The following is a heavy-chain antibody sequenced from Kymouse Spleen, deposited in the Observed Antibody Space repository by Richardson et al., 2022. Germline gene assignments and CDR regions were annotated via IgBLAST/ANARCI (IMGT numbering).Heavy chain of an antibody. Sequence: EVQLVESGGGLVQPGRSLRLSCAASGFTFDDYAMHWVRQAPGKGLEWVSGISWNSGSIGYADSVKGRFTISRDNAKNSLYLQMNSLRAEDTALYYCAKDIRAARPHYFDYWGQGTLVTVSS. CDR1: GFTFDDYA. D-gene: IGHD6-6*01. CDR3: AKDIRAARPHYFDY. CDR2: ISWNSGSI. V-gene: IGHV3-9*01. J-gene: IGHJ4*02.